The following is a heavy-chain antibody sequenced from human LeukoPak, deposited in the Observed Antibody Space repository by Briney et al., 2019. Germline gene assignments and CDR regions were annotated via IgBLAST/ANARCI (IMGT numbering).Heavy chain of an antibody. CDR1: GFTLSGSA. CDR2: IRSKANSYAT. V-gene: IGHV3-73*01. CDR3: AKRIQSAMATGY. Sequence: GGSLRLSCAASGFTLSGSAMHWVRQASGKGLKWVGRIRSKANSYATAYAASVKGRFTISRDDSKNTAYLQMNSLKTEDTAVYYCAKRIQSAMATGYWGQGTLVTVSS. D-gene: IGHD5-18*01. J-gene: IGHJ4*02.